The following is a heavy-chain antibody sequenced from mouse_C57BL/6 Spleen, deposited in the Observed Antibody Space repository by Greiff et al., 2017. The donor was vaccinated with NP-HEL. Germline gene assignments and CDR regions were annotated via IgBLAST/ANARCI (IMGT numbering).Heavy chain of an antibody. CDR3: ARVLIYYDYDGDAMDY. D-gene: IGHD2-4*01. CDR1: GYAFSSYW. Sequence: VQRVESGVELVKPGASVKISCKASGYAFSSYWMNWVKQRPGKGLEWIGQIYPGDGDTNYNGKFKGKATLTADKSSSTAYMQLSSLTSEDSAVYFCARVLIYYDYDGDAMDYWGQGTSVTVSS. J-gene: IGHJ4*01. CDR2: IYPGDGDT. V-gene: IGHV1-80*01.